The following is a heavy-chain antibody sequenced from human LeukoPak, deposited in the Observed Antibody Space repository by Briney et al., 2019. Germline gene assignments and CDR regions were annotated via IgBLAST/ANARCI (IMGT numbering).Heavy chain of an antibody. V-gene: IGHV1-2*06. CDR3: ATAGDDWNDGGYFDY. D-gene: IGHD1-1*01. CDR1: GYTFTVYY. CDR2: INPNSGGT. J-gene: IGHJ4*02. Sequence: ASVKLSCKASGYTFTVYYMHWERQAPGQGLEWMGRINPNSGGTNYAQKFQGRVTMTRDTSISKAYMELSRLRSDDTAVYYCATAGDDWNDGGYFDYWGQGTLVTVSS.